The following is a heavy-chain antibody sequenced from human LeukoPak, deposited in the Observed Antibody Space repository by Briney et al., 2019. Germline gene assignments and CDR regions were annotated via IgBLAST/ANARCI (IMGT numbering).Heavy chain of an antibody. D-gene: IGHD3-22*01. V-gene: IGHV3-7*01. CDR2: IKQDGSEK. CDR3: ARDYYDSIGYPISHY. Sequence: PGGSLRLSCAPSGFTFSSYWMSWVRQAPGKGLEWVANIKQDGSEKYYVDSVRGRFSISRDNAKKSLILQMNSLRAEDTAVYYCARDYYDSIGYPISHYWGQGTLVTVSS. CDR1: GFTFSSYW. J-gene: IGHJ4*02.